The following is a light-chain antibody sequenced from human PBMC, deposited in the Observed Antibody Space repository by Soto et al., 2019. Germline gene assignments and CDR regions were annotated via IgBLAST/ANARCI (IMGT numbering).Light chain of an antibody. V-gene: IGKV2-30*01. CDR3: TQGTHWPRT. J-gene: IGKJ1*01. Sequence: DVVLTQSPLSLPVNFGQPASISCRSSKSLVYSDGNTHLSWFHQRPGQSPSRLIYRVSSRDAGVADRFSGGGSGTDFTLQISRVEAEDVGIYFCTQGTHWPRTFGQGTKVAVK. CDR2: RVS. CDR1: KSLVYSDGNTH.